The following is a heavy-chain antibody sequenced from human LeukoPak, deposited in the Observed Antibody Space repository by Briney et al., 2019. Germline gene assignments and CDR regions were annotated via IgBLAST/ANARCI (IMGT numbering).Heavy chain of an antibody. CDR3: ARSHWDSRAAFDI. CDR2: IYPGDSDT. J-gene: IGHJ3*02. V-gene: IGHV5-51*01. CDR1: GYSFTSYW. D-gene: IGHD1-26*01. Sequence: GESLKISCKGSGYSFTSYWIGWVRQMPGKGLEWMGIIYPGDSDTRYSPSFQGQVTISADKSISTVYLQWSSLKASDTAMYYCARSHWDSRAAFDIWGQGTMVTVSS.